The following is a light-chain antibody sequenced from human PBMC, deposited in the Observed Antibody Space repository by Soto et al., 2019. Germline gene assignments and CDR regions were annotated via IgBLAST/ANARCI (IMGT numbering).Light chain of an antibody. CDR2: WAS. Sequence: DIVMTQSPDSLAVSLGERATINSKSSQSIFYSSNNKNYLAWFQQKPGQPPKLLIYWASTRESGVPDRFSGSGSGTDFTLTISGLQAEDVAVYYCQQYYSAPTWTFGQGTKVDIK. CDR1: QSIFYSSNNKNY. J-gene: IGKJ1*01. V-gene: IGKV4-1*01. CDR3: QQYYSAPTWT.